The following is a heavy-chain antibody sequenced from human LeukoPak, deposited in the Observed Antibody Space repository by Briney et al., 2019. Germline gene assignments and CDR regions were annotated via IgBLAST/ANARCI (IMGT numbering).Heavy chain of an antibody. CDR3: ARELDRIQDLDS. D-gene: IGHD1-1*01. V-gene: IGHV3-21*01. CDR2: INNSGDDT. J-gene: IGHJ4*02. Sequence: RGGSRRLSCAASGYTFSCCSMNWVRQAPGKGLEWLSSINNSGDDTYHADSVQGRFTISRDNAKNSLYLQMNSLRAEDTAVYYCARELDRIQDLDSWGQGTQFTVSS. CDR1: GYTFSCCS.